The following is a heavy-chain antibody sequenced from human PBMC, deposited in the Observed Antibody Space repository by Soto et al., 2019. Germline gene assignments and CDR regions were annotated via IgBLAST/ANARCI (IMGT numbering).Heavy chain of an antibody. CDR2: ISYDGSNK. D-gene: IGHD2-2*01. CDR3: AKDPYPRLAPFDY. J-gene: IGHJ4*02. Sequence: QVQLVESGGGVVQPGRSLRLSCAASGFTFSSYGMHWVRQAPGKGLEWVAVISYDGSNKYYADSVKGRFTISRHNSKNTMYLQMNSLRDEDTAVYYCAKDPYPRLAPFDYWGQGTLVTVSS. CDR1: GFTFSSYG. V-gene: IGHV3-30*18.